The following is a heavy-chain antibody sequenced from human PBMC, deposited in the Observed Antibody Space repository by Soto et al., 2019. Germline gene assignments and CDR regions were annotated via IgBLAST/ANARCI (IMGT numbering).Heavy chain of an antibody. CDR3: AKFRGAPNRDGSDI. V-gene: IGHV4-61*05. Sequence: SETLSLTCTVSGGSISSSSYYWGWIRQPPGKGLEWIGYIYDSGTTNYNPSLKSRVTISVDTSKNQFSLKLTSVTPADTAVYYCAKFRGAPNRDGSDIWGQGTMVTVSS. CDR1: GGSISSSSYY. CDR2: IYDSGTT. D-gene: IGHD3-10*01. J-gene: IGHJ3*02.